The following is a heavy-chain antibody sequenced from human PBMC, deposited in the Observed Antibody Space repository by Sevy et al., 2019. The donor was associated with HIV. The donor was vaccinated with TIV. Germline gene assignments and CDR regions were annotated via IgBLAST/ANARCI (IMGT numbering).Heavy chain of an antibody. Sequence: GGSLRLSCAASGFTLNSYWMSWVRQAPGKGLEWVANINQDGSVKYYVDSVKGRFTISRDNATNSLYLRMNSLRAEDTALYYCVRAIAAAGSFWGQGTLVTVSS. J-gene: IGHJ4*02. V-gene: IGHV3-7*01. CDR1: GFTLNSYW. CDR3: VRAIAAAGSF. D-gene: IGHD6-13*01. CDR2: INQDGSVK.